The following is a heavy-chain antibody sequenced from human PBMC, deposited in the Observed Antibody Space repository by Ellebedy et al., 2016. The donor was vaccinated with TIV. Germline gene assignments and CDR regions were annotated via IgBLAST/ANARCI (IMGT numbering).Heavy chain of an antibody. J-gene: IGHJ4*02. CDR2: TYYRSKWYN. V-gene: IGHV6-1*01. D-gene: IGHD5-24*01. CDR3: EKDSMRWLRNGDYGDS. CDR1: GDSVSSNSAG. Sequence: SCAISGDSVSSNSAGWNWIRQSPSRGLEWLGRTYYRSKWYNDYAVSVKSRITINPDTSKNQFPLQLNSVTPEDTAMYYCEKDSMRWLRNGDYGDSWGQGTPVTVSS.